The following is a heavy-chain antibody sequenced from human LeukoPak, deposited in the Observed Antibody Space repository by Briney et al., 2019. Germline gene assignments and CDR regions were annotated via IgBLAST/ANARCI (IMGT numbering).Heavy chain of an antibody. CDR2: THSDGSTT. CDR1: GFTFSSFW. D-gene: IGHD2-2*01. J-gene: IGHJ4*02. CDR3: ARSYCGSTSCYYYFDF. V-gene: IGHV3-74*01. Sequence: GGSLRLSCASSGFTFSSFWMHWVRQAPGMGLVWVSSTHSDGSTTGYADSVKGRFTISRDNAKNTLYLQMNSLRAEDTAVYYCARSYCGSTSCYYYFDFWGQGTLVTVSS.